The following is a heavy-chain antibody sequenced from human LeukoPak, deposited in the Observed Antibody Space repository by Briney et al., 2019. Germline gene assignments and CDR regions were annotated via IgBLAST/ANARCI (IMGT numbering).Heavy chain of an antibody. CDR3: AKAIAATGRWWIFDY. CDR1: GFTFSNYD. CDR2: ISGSGTST. Sequence: GGSLRLSCAASGFTFSNYDMGWVRQAPGEGLEWVSTISGSGTSTYYTDSVKGRFTISRDNPKNAQYLQMNSLRAEDTAVHYCAKAIAATGRWWIFDYWGQGTLVTVSS. D-gene: IGHD6-13*01. J-gene: IGHJ4*02. V-gene: IGHV3-23*01.